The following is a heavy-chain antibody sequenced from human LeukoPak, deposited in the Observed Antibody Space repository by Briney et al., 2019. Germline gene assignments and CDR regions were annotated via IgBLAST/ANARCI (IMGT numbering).Heavy chain of an antibody. V-gene: IGHV4-59*01. Sequence: SETLSLTCTVSGGSISSYYWSWIRQPPGKGLEWIGYSYYSGSTNYNPSLKSRVTISVDTSKNQFSLKLSSVTAADTAVYYCARDRGYDFWSGYFAVTTDAFDIWGQGTMVTVSS. CDR1: GGSISSYY. D-gene: IGHD3-3*01. J-gene: IGHJ3*02. CDR2: SYYSGST. CDR3: ARDRGYDFWSGYFAVTTDAFDI.